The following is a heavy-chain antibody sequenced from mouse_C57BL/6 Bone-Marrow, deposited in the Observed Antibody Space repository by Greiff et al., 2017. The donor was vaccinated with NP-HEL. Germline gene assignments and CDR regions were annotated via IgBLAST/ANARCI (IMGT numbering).Heavy chain of an antibody. D-gene: IGHD2-3*01. CDR3: ARDGDDGYY. V-gene: IGHV5-4*01. CDR1: GFTFSSYA. CDR2: ISDGGSYT. J-gene: IGHJ2*01. Sequence: EVMLVESGGGLVKPGGSLKLSCAASGFTFSSYAMSWVRQTPEKRLEWVATISDGGSYTYYPDNVKGRFTIARDNAKNNLYLQMSHLKSEDTAMYYCARDGDDGYYWGQGTTLTVSS.